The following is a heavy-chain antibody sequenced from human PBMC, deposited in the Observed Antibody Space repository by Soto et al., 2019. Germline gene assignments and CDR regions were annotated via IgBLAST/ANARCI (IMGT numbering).Heavy chain of an antibody. J-gene: IGHJ4*02. CDR1: GFTFSSYA. D-gene: IGHD3-3*01. Sequence: EVQLLESGGGLVQPGGSLRLSCAASGFTFSSYAMSWVRQAPGKGLEWVSAISGSGGSTYYADSVKGRFTISRDNSKNTLYLQMNSLRAEDTAVYYCAKGRGITIFGVVITFDYWGPGTLVTVSS. V-gene: IGHV3-23*01. CDR2: ISGSGGST. CDR3: AKGRGITIFGVVITFDY.